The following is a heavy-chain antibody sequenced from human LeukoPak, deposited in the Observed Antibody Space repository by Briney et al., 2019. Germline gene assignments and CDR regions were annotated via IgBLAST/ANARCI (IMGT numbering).Heavy chain of an antibody. CDR1: GASISSYY. J-gene: IGHJ4*02. Sequence: SETLSLTCTVSGASISSYYWSWIRQPPGKGLEWIAYIYDSGSTNYNPSLKSRVTTSVDMYKNQFSLMMRSVTAADTAVYFCARHGGGWSFDYWGQGTLVTVSS. D-gene: IGHD2-15*01. CDR2: IYDSGST. V-gene: IGHV4-59*08. CDR3: ARHGGGWSFDY.